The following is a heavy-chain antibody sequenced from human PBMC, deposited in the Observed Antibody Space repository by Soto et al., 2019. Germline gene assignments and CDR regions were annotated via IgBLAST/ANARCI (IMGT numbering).Heavy chain of an antibody. V-gene: IGHV1-2*02. CDR1: GYTYTGYY. D-gene: IGHD6-6*01. CDR3: ARDWGPRYSSSSLDY. CDR2: INAYSGST. J-gene: IGHJ4*02. Sequence: ASVKVSSKAFGYTYTGYYMHWVRQAPGQGLEWMGWINAYSGSTNYAQKLQGRVTMTRDTSMSTAYMELSSLRSDDTAVYYCARDWGPRYSSSSLDYWGQGTLVTVSS.